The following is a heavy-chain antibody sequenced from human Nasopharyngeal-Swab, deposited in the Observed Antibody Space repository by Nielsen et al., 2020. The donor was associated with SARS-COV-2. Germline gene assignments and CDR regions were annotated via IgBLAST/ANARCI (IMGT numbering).Heavy chain of an antibody. CDR3: AKPRDGGYGSPFDY. CDR1: GFPFSSYA. CDR2: ISYDGSNK. Sequence: GSLKISCAASGFPFSSYAMHWVRQAPGKGLEWVAVISYDGSNKYYADSVKGRFTISRDNSKNTLYLQMNSLRAEDTAVYYCAKPRDGGYGSPFDYWGQGTLVTVSS. J-gene: IGHJ4*02. D-gene: IGHD3-10*01. V-gene: IGHV3-30*04.